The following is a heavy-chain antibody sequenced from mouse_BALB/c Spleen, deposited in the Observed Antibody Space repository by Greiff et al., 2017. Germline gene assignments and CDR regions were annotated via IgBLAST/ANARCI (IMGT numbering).Heavy chain of an antibody. V-gene: IGHV5-17*02. CDR2: ISSGSSTI. J-gene: IGHJ4*01. D-gene: IGHD1-1*01. Sequence: DVKLVESGGGLVQPGGSRKLSCAASGFSFSSYGMHWVRQAPEKGLEWVAYISSGSSTIYYADTVKGRFPISRDNPKNTLFLQMTSLRSEDTAMYYCAREGFTTVVVPYAMDYWGQGTSDTVSS. CDR1: GFSFSSYG. CDR3: AREGFTTVVVPYAMDY.